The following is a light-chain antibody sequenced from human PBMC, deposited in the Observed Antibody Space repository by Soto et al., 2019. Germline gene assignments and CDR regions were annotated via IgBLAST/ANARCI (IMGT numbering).Light chain of an antibody. CDR2: EGN. CDR3: NSYTISGTYV. CDR1: SSDIGSYNG. Sequence: QSALTQPPSVSGSPGQSVTISCTGTSSDIGSYNGVSWYQQPPGTAPKLIIYEGNTRPSGVPDRFSRSKSGNTASLTISGLQAEDEADYYCNSYTISGTYVFGTGTKVTV. V-gene: IGLV2-18*02. J-gene: IGLJ1*01.